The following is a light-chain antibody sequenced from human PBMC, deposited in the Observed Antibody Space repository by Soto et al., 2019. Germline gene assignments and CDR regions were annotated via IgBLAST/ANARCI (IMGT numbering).Light chain of an antibody. CDR2: QNN. CDR3: QTWDNNIKI. J-gene: IGLJ2*01. Sequence: ELTQTPSVSVSPGQTASITCSGDKVGDKYVCWYQQKAGQSPILVIYQNNQRPSGIPERFSGSNSGNTATLTISGTQAMDEADYYCQTWDNNIKIFGGRTKLTVL. CDR1: KVGDKY. V-gene: IGLV3-1*01.